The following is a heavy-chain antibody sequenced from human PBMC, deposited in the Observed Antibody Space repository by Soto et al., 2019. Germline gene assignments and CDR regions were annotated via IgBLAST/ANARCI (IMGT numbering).Heavy chain of an antibody. J-gene: IGHJ6*04. CDR3: TRDPYCSSTSCHSDYGMDV. CDR1: GFTFGDYA. Sequence: GGSLRLSCTASGFTFGDYAMSWFRQAPGKGLEWVGFIRSKAYGGTTEYAASVKGRFTISRDDSKSIAYLQMNSLKTEDTAVYYCTRDPYCSSTSCHSDYGMDVPGKGTTVT. CDR2: IRSKAYGGTT. V-gene: IGHV3-49*03. D-gene: IGHD2-2*01.